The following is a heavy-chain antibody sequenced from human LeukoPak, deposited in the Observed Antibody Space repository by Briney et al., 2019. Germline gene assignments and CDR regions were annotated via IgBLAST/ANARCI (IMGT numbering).Heavy chain of an antibody. CDR3: AKDFSGDGDY. V-gene: IGHV3-30*18. CDR2: ISYDGSNK. Sequence: GGSLRLSCAASGFTFSSYGMHWVRQAPGKGLEWVAVISYDGSNKYYADSVKGRFTISRDNSKNTLYLQMNSLRVEDTAVYYCAKDFSGDGDYWGQGTLVTVSS. CDR1: GFTFSSYG. D-gene: IGHD4-17*01. J-gene: IGHJ4*02.